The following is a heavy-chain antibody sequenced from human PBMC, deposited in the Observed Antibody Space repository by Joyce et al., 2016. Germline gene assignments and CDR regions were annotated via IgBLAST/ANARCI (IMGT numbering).Heavy chain of an antibody. D-gene: IGHD3-9*01. J-gene: IGHJ4*02. V-gene: IGHV3-30*18. CDR1: GFNFSTYG. CDR3: AKDSSDSSGFSDY. Sequence: QVQLVESGGGVVKPGRSMRLSCVASGFNFSTYGMHWVRQAPGKGLEWVAVISYDGNSQYYGNSVKGRFTISRDNSKNTVYLQINSLRGEDTARYYCAKDSSDSSGFSDYWGQGTLVAVSS. CDR2: ISYDGNSQ.